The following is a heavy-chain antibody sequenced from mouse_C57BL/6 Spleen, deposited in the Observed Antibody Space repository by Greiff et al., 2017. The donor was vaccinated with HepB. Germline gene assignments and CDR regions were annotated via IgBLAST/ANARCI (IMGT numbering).Heavy chain of an antibody. D-gene: IGHD2-3*01. Sequence: QVQLQQSGPELVKPGASVKISCKASGYAFSSSWMNWVKQRPGKGLEWIGRIYPGDGDTNYNGKFKGKATLTADKSSSTAYMQLSSLTSEDSAVYFCAIIYDGYYEDALDYWGQGTTLTVSS. CDR1: GYAFSSSW. CDR2: IYPGDGDT. CDR3: AIIYDGYYEDALDY. J-gene: IGHJ2*01. V-gene: IGHV1-82*01.